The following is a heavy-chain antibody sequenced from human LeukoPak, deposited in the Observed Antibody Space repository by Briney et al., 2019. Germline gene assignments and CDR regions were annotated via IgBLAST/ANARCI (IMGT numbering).Heavy chain of an antibody. V-gene: IGHV1-2*02. CDR3: ARDENWGPDY. D-gene: IGHD7-27*01. CDR2: IEPNSGGT. CDR1: GYTFTGHY. Sequence: SSVKVSCKASGYTFTGHYMHWIRQAPGQGLEWMGWIEPNSGGTHFAQKFQGRLTISRDTSISTAYMELSRLSSDDTAIYYCARDENWGPDYWGQGTLVTVSS. J-gene: IGHJ4*02.